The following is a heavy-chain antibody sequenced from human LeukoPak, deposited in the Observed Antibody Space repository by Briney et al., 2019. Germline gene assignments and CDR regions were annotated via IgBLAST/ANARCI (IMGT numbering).Heavy chain of an antibody. CDR3: SALSIRGVIKIDY. V-gene: IGHV4-34*01. D-gene: IGHD3-10*01. Sequence: SETLSLTCAVYGGSFSGYYWSWIRQPPGKGLEWIGEINHSGSTNYNPSLKSRVTISVDTSKNQFSLKLSSVTAADTAVYYCSALSIRGVIKIDYWGQGTLVTVSS. CDR2: INHSGST. J-gene: IGHJ4*02. CDR1: GGSFSGYY.